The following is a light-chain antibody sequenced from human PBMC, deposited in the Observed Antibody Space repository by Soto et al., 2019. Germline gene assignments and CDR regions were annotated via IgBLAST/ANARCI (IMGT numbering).Light chain of an antibody. Sequence: DIQMTQSPSSLSASVGDRVTITCRASQGISNYLAWYQQKPGKVPKLLIYAAATLQSGVPSRFSGSGSGTDFTLNINSLQPEDVATYYCQKYNGASWTFGQGTKVEIK. CDR1: QGISNY. V-gene: IGKV1-27*01. CDR3: QKYNGASWT. CDR2: AAA. J-gene: IGKJ1*01.